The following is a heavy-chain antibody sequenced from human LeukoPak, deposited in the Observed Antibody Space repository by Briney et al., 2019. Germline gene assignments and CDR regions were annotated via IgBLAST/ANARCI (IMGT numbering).Heavy chain of an antibody. Sequence: GGSLRLSCAASGFTFNNFEMNWVRQAPGKGLEWISYISSSGSTMYYADSVKGRFTISREDARNSLSLQMNNLRAEDTAVYYCARDSLAYFDFWGQGTLVTVSS. CDR2: ISSSGSTM. V-gene: IGHV3-48*03. CDR3: ARDSLAYFDF. CDR1: GFTFNNFE. D-gene: IGHD3-3*02. J-gene: IGHJ4*02.